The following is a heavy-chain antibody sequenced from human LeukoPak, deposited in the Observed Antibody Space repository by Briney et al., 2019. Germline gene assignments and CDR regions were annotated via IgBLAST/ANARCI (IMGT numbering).Heavy chain of an antibody. CDR2: INTNGGRT. V-gene: IGHV3-74*01. CDR3: ARSFSGSREY. Sequence: GESLTLSCAASGFTLSDHWVHWVRQAPGKGLVWVSRINTNGGRTDYADSVKGRFTISRDNAKNTVSLQMNSLRAEDTAVYYCARSFSGSREYWGQGTRVTVSS. CDR1: GFTLSDHW. J-gene: IGHJ4*02. D-gene: IGHD5-24*01.